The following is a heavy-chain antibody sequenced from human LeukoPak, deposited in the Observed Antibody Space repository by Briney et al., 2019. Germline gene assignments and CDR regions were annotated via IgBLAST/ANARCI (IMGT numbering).Heavy chain of an antibody. D-gene: IGHD6-19*01. CDR2: IRDSGSDM. V-gene: IGHV3-23*01. J-gene: IGHJ4*02. CDR1: GFIFSTYP. Sequence: GGSLRLSCAASGFIFSTYPMNWVRQAPGKGPEWISNIRDSGSDMYYADSVKGRFTISRDNSKNTLYLQMNSLRAEDTAVYYCAKDSIAVAGNFDYWGQGTLVTVSS. CDR3: AKDSIAVAGNFDY.